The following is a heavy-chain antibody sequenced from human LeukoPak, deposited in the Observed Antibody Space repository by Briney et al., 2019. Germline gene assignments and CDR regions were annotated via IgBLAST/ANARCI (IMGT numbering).Heavy chain of an antibody. CDR3: ARKPRYYYYYYGMDV. V-gene: IGHV1-69*01. Sequence: ASVKVSCKASGGTFSSYAISWVRQAPGQGLEWMGGIIPIFGTANYAQKFQGRVTITADESTSTAYMELSSLRSEDTAVYYCARKPRYYYYYYGMDVWGQGTTVIVSS. J-gene: IGHJ6*02. CDR2: IIPIFGTA. CDR1: GGTFSSYA.